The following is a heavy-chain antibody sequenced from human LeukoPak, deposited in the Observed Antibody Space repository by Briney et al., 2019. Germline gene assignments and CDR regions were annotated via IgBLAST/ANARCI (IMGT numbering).Heavy chain of an antibody. V-gene: IGHV3-23*01. D-gene: IGHD4-23*01. J-gene: IGHJ4*02. CDR3: AKDSIGGKPGGLFDY. Sequence: GGSLRLSCAASGFTFGSYAMSWVRQAPGKGLEWVSAISGSGGSTYYADSVKGRFTISRDNSKNTLYLQMNSLRAEDTAVYYCAKDSIGGKPGGLFDYWGQGTLVTVSS. CDR1: GFTFGSYA. CDR2: ISGSGGST.